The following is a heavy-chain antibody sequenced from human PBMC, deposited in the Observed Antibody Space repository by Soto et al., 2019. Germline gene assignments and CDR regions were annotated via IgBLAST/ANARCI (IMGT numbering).Heavy chain of an antibody. V-gene: IGHV4-28*01. J-gene: IGHJ2*01. D-gene: IGHD6-13*01. CDR2: IYYSGST. CDR1: GYSISSSNW. Sequence: SSETLSLTCAVSGYSISSSNWWGWIRQPPGKGLEWIGYIYYSGSTYYNPSLKSRVTMSVDTSKNQFSLKLSSVTAVDTAVYYCARNGGGAAAPALYWYFDLWGRGTLLSVS. CDR3: ARNGGGAAAPALYWYFDL.